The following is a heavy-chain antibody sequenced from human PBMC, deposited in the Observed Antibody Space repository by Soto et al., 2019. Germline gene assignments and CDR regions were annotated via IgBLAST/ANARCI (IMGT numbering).Heavy chain of an antibody. J-gene: IGHJ4*02. CDR1: GYTFTSFG. V-gene: IGHV1-18*01. CDR3: ARVYDFWSGYSNPFHY. Sequence: QVQLVQSGAEVKKPGASVKVSCKASGYTFTSFGISWMRQAPGQGLEWMGWIRTSNGHTNYAQKLQGRVTITTDTSTSTVYMELTSLRSDDTAVYYCARVYDFWSGYSNPFHYWGQGTLVTVSS. CDR2: IRTSNGHT. D-gene: IGHD3-3*01.